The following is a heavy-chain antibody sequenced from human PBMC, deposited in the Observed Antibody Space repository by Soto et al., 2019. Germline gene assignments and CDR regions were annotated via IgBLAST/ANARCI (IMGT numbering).Heavy chain of an antibody. CDR1: GYTFTSYG. J-gene: IGHJ5*02. CDR2: ISAYNGNT. Sequence: QVQLVQSGAEVKKPGASVKVSCKASGYTFTSYGISWVRQAPGQGLEWMGWISAYNGNTNYAQKLQGRVTMTTDTSTSTAYMELRSLRSDDTAVYYCARDITGYSYVPTKGPRSSGWFDPWGQGTLVTVSS. V-gene: IGHV1-18*01. CDR3: ARDITGYSYVPTKGPRSSGWFDP. D-gene: IGHD5-18*01.